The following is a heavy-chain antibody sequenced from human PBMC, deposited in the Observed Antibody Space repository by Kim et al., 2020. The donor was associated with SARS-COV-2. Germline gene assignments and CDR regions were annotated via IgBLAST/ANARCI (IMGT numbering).Heavy chain of an antibody. CDR1: GFTFSSYG. CDR3: AKSQGEQLVPQH. CDR2: ISYDGSNK. V-gene: IGHV3-30*18. Sequence: GGSLRLSCAASGFTFSSYGMHWVRQAPGKGLEWVAVISYDGSNKYYADSVKGRFTISRDNSKNTLYLQMNSLRAEDTAVYYCAKSQGEQLVPQHWGQGTLVTVSS. D-gene: IGHD6-13*01. J-gene: IGHJ1*01.